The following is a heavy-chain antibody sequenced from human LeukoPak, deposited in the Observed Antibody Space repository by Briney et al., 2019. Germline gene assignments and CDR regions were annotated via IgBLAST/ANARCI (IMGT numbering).Heavy chain of an antibody. CDR2: IYHSGST. Sequence: SETLSLTCTVSGGSISSGGYYWSWIRQPPGKGLEWIGYIYHSGSTYYNPSLKSRVTISVDRSKNQFSLKLSSVTAADTAVYYCARVRSYGAIDYWGPRTLVTLSS. CDR1: GGSISSGGYY. V-gene: IGHV4-30-2*01. J-gene: IGHJ4*02. D-gene: IGHD5-18*01. CDR3: ARVRSYGAIDY.